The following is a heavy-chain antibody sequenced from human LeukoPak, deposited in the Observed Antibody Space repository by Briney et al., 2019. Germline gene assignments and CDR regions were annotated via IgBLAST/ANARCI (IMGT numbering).Heavy chain of an antibody. V-gene: IGHV1-69*08. J-gene: IGHJ5*02. Sequence: GASVKVSCKTSGGTFLSHIFSWVRQAPGHGLEWIGKITPVIETATYAQTFQGRVSIYTDKDTTTVYMDLSGLRPDDTADYYCARVNLRGSNYNWFDPWGQGTRVIVSS. CDR3: ARVNLRGSNYNWFDP. D-gene: IGHD3-10*01. CDR1: GGTFLSHI. CDR2: ITPVIETA.